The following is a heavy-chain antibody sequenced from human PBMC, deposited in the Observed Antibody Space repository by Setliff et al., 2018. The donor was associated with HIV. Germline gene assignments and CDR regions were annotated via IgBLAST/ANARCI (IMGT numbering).Heavy chain of an antibody. D-gene: IGHD3-3*01. J-gene: IGHJ4*02. CDR1: GDSINNYY. Sequence: SETLSLTCTVSGDSINNYYWSWIRQPPGKGLEWIGYVYSNGGTNYNPSLKSRVTISVDTSKNQFSLKLSSVTAADTAVYYCARASTIFGVVTPGFLDYWGQGTLVTVSS. CDR3: ARASTIFGVVTPGFLDY. V-gene: IGHV4-59*01. CDR2: VYSNGGT.